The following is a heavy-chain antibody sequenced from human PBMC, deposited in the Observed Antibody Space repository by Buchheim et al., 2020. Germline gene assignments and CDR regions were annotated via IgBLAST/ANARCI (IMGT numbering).Heavy chain of an antibody. CDR3: ARVGPAVPAGRAVKGGNYYYYGMDV. CDR2: IYHSGST. V-gene: IGHV4-4*02. CDR1: GGSISSSNW. J-gene: IGHJ6*02. Sequence: QVQLQESGPGLVKPSGTLSLTCAVSGGSISSSNWWSWVRQPPGKGLEWIGEIYHSGSTNYNPSLKSRVTISVDKSKNQFSLKLSTVTAADTAVYYCARVGPAVPAGRAVKGGNYYYYGMDVWGQGTT. D-gene: IGHD2-2*01.